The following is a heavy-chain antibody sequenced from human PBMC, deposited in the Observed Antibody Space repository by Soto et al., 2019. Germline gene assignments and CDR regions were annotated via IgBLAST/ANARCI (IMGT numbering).Heavy chain of an antibody. J-gene: IGHJ6*02. CDR1: GFTFSNAW. V-gene: IGHV3-15*01. Sequence: LRLSCAASGFTFSNAWMSWVRQAPGKGLEWVGRIKSKTDGGTTDYAAPVKGRFTISRDDSKNTLYLQMNSLKTEDTAVYYCTTGGGSGSYYYYYGMDVWGQGTTVTVSS. D-gene: IGHD3-10*01. CDR3: TTGGGSGSYYYYYGMDV. CDR2: IKSKTDGGTT.